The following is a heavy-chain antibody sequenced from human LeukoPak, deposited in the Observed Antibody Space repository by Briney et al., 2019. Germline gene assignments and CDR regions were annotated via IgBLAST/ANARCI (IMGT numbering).Heavy chain of an antibody. CDR1: GFTFSSYW. J-gene: IGHJ4*02. Sequence: GGSLRLSCVASGFTFSSYWMHWVRQDPRKGLEWVSVIYSGGSTYYADSVKGRFTISRDNSKNTLYLQMNSLRAEDTAVYYCAGSLAYCGGDCRLGDYWGQGTLVTVSS. V-gene: IGHV3-66*01. CDR2: IYSGGST. CDR3: AGSLAYCGGDCRLGDY. D-gene: IGHD2-21*02.